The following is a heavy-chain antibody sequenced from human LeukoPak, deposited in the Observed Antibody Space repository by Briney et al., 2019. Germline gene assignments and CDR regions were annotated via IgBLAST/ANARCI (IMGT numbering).Heavy chain of an antibody. D-gene: IGHD6-13*01. Sequence: GGSLRLSCVASGFTFSSNGMHWVRQAPGTGPEWVAVISHDGSDKHYADSVKGRFTVFRDNSKNTLYLQMNSPRPEDTAVYYCAKDRASSWSFDYWGQGTLVTVST. CDR1: GFTFSSNG. CDR2: ISHDGSDK. J-gene: IGHJ4*02. CDR3: AKDRASSWSFDY. V-gene: IGHV3-30*18.